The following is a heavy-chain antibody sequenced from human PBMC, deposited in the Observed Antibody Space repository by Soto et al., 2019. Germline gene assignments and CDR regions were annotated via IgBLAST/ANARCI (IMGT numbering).Heavy chain of an antibody. J-gene: IGHJ5*01. CDR2: ISTHGRNT. CDR3: LRDIFGVVFLYS. V-gene: IGHV3-64D*06. Sequence: GGSLSLSCSASGFSFSDSAMHWARQAPGKRLEYASAISTHGRNTYYADSVKSRFTISRDNSKNTVHLQMSSLRAEDTAVYYCLRDIFGVVFLYSGGQGSPVTVSA. D-gene: IGHD3-3*01. CDR1: GFSFSDSA.